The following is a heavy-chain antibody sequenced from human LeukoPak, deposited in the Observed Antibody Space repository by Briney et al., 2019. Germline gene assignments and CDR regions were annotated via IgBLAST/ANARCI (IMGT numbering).Heavy chain of an antibody. CDR2: ISSSSGYI. V-gene: IGHV3-21*01. CDR1: GFTFSRYS. CDR3: ARVRSMRGMFRDAFDF. J-gene: IGHJ3*01. Sequence: GGSLRLSCAAYGFTFSRYSMNWVRQAPGKGLEWVSSISSSSGYIYYADSVKGRFTISRDNAKNSLFLQMNSLRAEDTAVYYCARVRSMRGMFRDAFDFWGQGTVVTVSS. D-gene: IGHD2/OR15-2a*01.